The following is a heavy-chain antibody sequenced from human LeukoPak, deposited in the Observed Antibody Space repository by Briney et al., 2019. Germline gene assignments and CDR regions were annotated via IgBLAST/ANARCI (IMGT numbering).Heavy chain of an antibody. CDR3: ARSDVLRYFDWLLHFDY. D-gene: IGHD3-9*01. V-gene: IGHV1-2*02. Sequence: ASVKVSCKASGYTFTGYYMHWVRQAPGQGLEGMGWINPNSGGTNYAQKFQGRVTMTRDTSISTAYMELSRLRSDDTAVYYCARSDVLRYFDWLLHFDYWGQGTLVTVSS. CDR1: GYTFTGYY. CDR2: INPNSGGT. J-gene: IGHJ4*02.